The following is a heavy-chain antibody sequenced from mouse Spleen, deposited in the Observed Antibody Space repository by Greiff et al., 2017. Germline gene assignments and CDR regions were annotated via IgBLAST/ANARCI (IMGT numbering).Heavy chain of an antibody. Sequence: VQLQQPGAELVKPGASVKMSCKASGYTFTSYWITWVKQRPGQGLEWIGDIYPGSGSTNYNEKFKSKATLTVDTSSSTAYMQLSSLTSEDSAVYYCATEALYDGYYGGWFAYWGQGTLVTVSA. J-gene: IGHJ3*01. CDR3: ATEALYDGYYGGWFAY. D-gene: IGHD2-3*01. CDR1: GYTFTSYW. CDR2: IYPGSGST. V-gene: IGHV1-55*01.